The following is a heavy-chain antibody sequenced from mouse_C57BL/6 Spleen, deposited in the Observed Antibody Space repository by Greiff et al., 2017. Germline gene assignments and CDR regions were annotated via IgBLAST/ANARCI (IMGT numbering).Heavy chain of an antibody. Sequence: VKLMESGAELVRPGASVTLSCKASGYTFTDYEMHWVKQTPVHGLEWIGAIDPETGGTAYNQKFKGKAILTADKSSSTAYMELRSLTSEDSAVYYCTRGLAFAYWGQGTLVTVSA. CDR3: TRGLAFAY. CDR2: IDPETGGT. J-gene: IGHJ3*01. V-gene: IGHV1-15*01. D-gene: IGHD3-3*01. CDR1: GYTFTDYE.